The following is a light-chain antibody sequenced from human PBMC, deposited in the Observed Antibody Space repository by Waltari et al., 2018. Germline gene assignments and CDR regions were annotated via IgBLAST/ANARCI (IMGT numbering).Light chain of an antibody. CDR1: SSDVGRYNY. CDR3: CSYGGAKLI. V-gene: IGLV2-11*01. CDR2: EVT. J-gene: IGLJ2*01. Sequence: QSALTQPRSVSGSPGQSVAISCTGTSSDVGRYNYVSWYQQYPGKAPKLMIYEVTKRPSGVPDRFAGSKSGNTASLSISGLRAEDEADYYCCSYGGAKLIFGGGTRLTVL.